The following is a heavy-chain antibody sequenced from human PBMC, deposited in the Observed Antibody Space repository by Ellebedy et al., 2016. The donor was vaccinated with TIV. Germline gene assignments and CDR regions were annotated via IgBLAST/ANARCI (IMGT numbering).Heavy chain of an antibody. CDR1: RFPFNDYY. CDR3: AREGGIAALDI. J-gene: IGHJ3*02. CDR2: ISSSGTNI. D-gene: IGHD6-13*01. V-gene: IGHV3-11*04. Sequence: GESLKIPCAASRFPFNDYYMSWVRQAPGKGLEWVSYISSSGTNIYYADSVKGRFTISRDNAKNSLFLQMNSLRAEDTAVYYCAREGGIAALDIWGQGTMVTVSS.